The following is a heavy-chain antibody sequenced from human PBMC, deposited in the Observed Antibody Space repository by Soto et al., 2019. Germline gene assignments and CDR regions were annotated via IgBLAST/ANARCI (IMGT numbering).Heavy chain of an antibody. V-gene: IGHV1-8*01. J-gene: IGHJ4*02. D-gene: IGHD4-17*01. CDR3: ARTLYGDNVDY. CDR2: MNPNSGNT. Sequence: ASVKGSCKASGYAFTSYDINWLLQATGQGLEWMGWMNPNSGNTGYAQKFQGRVTMTRNTSISTAYMELSSLRSEDTAVYYCARTLYGDNVDYWGQGTLVTVSS. CDR1: GYAFTSYD.